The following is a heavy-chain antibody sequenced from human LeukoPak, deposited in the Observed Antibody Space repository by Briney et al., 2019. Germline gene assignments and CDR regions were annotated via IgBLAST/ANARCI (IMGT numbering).Heavy chain of an antibody. V-gene: IGHV5-51*01. D-gene: IGHD3-22*01. J-gene: IGHJ4*02. Sequence: GESLKISCKGSGYSFTSYWIGWVRQMPGKGLEWMRIIYPGDSDTRYSPSFQGQVAISADKSISTAYLQWSSLKASDTAMYYRASPEGYDSSGYYYWGQGTLVTVSS. CDR1: GYSFTSYW. CDR3: ASPEGYDSSGYYY. CDR2: IYPGDSDT.